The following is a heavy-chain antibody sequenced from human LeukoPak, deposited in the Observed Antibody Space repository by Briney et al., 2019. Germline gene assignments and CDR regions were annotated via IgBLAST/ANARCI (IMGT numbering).Heavy chain of an antibody. CDR3: AKAGQRSYAEAFDS. D-gene: IGHD3-16*01. CDR1: GSSPNNYA. CDR2: IWHDGLNK. Sequence: GGPLRLSCAASGSSPNNYAMHWVRQAPGKGLEWVAVIWHDGLNKFYADFLKGRFTISRDFSKDTVYLQMSGLTVEDTAVYYCAKAGQRSYAEAFDSWGQGTPVTVSS. J-gene: IGHJ4*02. V-gene: IGHV3-33*06.